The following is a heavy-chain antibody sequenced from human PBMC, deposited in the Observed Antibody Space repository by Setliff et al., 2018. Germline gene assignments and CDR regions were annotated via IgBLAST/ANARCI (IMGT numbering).Heavy chain of an antibody. D-gene: IGHD1-26*01. CDR3: TKGRVGLAARAGY. CDR1: GGSFSSGSYY. V-gene: IGHV4-61*09. J-gene: IGHJ4*02. CDR2: IYTSGST. Sequence: SETLSLTCTVSGGSFSSGSYYWSWIRQPAGKGLEWIGHIYTSGSTNYNPSLKSRVTISVDTSKNQFSLQLSSVTSADTAIYYCTKGRVGLAARAGYWGQGTLVTVSS.